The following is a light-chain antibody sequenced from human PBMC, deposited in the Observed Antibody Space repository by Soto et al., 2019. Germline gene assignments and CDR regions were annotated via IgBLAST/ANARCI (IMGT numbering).Light chain of an antibody. V-gene: IGKV3-15*01. CDR3: QQYNSWPLIT. Sequence: EMALTQSPGTLSVSPGDRATLHSRASQTDSRHLAWYQQKPGQAPRLLIFGASTRATGIPDRFSGSGSGTDVTLTISFLQSEDFAVYYCQQYNSWPLITFGPGTRLEI. CDR2: GAS. J-gene: IGKJ5*01. CDR1: QTDSRH.